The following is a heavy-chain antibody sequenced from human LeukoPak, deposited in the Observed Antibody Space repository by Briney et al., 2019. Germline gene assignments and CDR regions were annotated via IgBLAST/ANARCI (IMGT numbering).Heavy chain of an antibody. D-gene: IGHD3-10*01. CDR2: ISSSSSTI. J-gene: IGHJ3*02. V-gene: IGHV3-48*04. Sequence: PGGSLRLSCAASGFTFSSYSMNWVRQAPGKGLEWFSYISSSSSTIYYADSVKGRFTISRDNAKNSLYLQMNSLRAEDTAVYYCARGLDYWSGSSTDAFDIWGQGTMVTVSS. CDR3: ARGLDYWSGSSTDAFDI. CDR1: GFTFSSYS.